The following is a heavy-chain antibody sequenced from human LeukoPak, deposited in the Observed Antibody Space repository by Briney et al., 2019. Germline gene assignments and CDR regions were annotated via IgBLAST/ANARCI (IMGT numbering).Heavy chain of an antibody. CDR3: ARGRNKGYCSSTSCYAQGFDP. Sequence: ASVKVSCKASGYTFTSYDINWVRQATGQGLEWMGWMNPNSGNTGYAQKFQGRVTMTRNTSISTAYMELSSLRSEDTAVYYCARGRNKGYCSSTSCYAQGFDPWGQGTLVTVSS. CDR2: MNPNSGNT. J-gene: IGHJ5*02. CDR1: GYTFTSYD. V-gene: IGHV1-8*01. D-gene: IGHD2-2*01.